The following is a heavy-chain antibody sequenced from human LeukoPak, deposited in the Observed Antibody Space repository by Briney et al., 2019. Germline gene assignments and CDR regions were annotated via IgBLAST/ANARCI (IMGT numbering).Heavy chain of an antibody. Sequence: PSETLSLICTVSGGSISSSSYYWGWIRQPPGKGLEWIGSIYYSGSTYYNPSLKSRVTISVDTSKNQFSLKLSSVTAADTAVYYCASSLRGYSYGAKGPFSWFDPWGQGTLVTVSS. CDR2: IYYSGST. CDR1: GGSISSSSYY. D-gene: IGHD5-18*01. V-gene: IGHV4-39*07. J-gene: IGHJ5*02. CDR3: ASSLRGYSYGAKGPFSWFDP.